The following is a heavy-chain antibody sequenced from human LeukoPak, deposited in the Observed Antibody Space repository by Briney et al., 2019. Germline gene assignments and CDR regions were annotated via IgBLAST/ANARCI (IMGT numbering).Heavy chain of an antibody. CDR1: GGSISSGSYY. CDR2: IYTSGST. Sequence: SETLSLTCTVSGGSISSGSYYWSWIRQPAGKGLEWIGRIYTSGSTNYNPSLKSRVTISVDTSKNQFSLKLSSVTAADTAVYYCARHKRAFYDILTGYSDYWGQGTLVTVSS. J-gene: IGHJ4*02. CDR3: ARHKRAFYDILTGYSDY. V-gene: IGHV4-61*02. D-gene: IGHD3-9*01.